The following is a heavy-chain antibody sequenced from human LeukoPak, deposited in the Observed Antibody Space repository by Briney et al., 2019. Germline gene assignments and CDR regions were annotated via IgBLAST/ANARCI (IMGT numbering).Heavy chain of an antibody. CDR2: INWNGGST. D-gene: IGHD3-9*01. CDR1: GFTFDDYG. J-gene: IGHJ4*02. V-gene: IGHV3-20*04. Sequence: GGSLRLSCAASGFTFDDYGMSWVRQAPGKGLEWVSGINWNGGSTGYADSVKGRFTISRDNAKNSLYLQMNSLRAEDTALYYCARDGLTGYYGYYFDYWGQGTLVTVSS. CDR3: ARDGLTGYYGYYFDY.